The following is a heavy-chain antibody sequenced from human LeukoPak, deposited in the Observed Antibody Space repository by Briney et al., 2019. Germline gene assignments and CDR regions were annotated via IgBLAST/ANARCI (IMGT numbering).Heavy chain of an antibody. J-gene: IGHJ4*02. CDR3: TTGGYDY. CDR1: GFTFSSYG. D-gene: IGHD6-25*01. CDR2: IWYDGSNK. Sequence: GRSLRLSCAASGFTFSSYGMHWVRQAPGKGLEWVAVIWYDGSNKYYADSVKGRFTISRDNSKNTLYLQMNSLKTEDTAVYYCTTGGYDYWGQGTLVTVSP. V-gene: IGHV3-33*01.